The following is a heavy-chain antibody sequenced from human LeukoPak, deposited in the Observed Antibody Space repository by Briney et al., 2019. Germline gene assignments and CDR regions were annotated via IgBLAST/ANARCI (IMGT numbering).Heavy chain of an antibody. D-gene: IGHD3-16*02. Sequence: ASVKVSCKASGYTFSGYYMHWVRQAPGQGLEWMAWINPNTGDTNYPQKFQGRVTMTRDTSIRTVYMELTRVTSDDTAVYYCARAGSVWGSYRHDALDIWGQGTMVTVSS. CDR3: ARAGSVWGSYRHDALDI. V-gene: IGHV1-2*02. CDR2: INPNTGDT. J-gene: IGHJ3*02. CDR1: GYTFSGYY.